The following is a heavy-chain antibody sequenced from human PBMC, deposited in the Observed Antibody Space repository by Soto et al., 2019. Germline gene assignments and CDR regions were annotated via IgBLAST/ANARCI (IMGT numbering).Heavy chain of an antibody. CDR2: IYSGGST. CDR3: VGKYYDILTGYDF. Sequence: EVQLVESGGGLVQPGGSLRLSCAASGFTVSSNYMSWVRQAPGKGLEWVSVIYSGGSTYYADSLKGSFTISRDNSKNTLYLQMNSLRAEDTAVYYCVGKYYDILTGYDFWGQGTLVTVSS. CDR1: GFTVSSNY. D-gene: IGHD3-9*01. J-gene: IGHJ4*02. V-gene: IGHV3-66*01.